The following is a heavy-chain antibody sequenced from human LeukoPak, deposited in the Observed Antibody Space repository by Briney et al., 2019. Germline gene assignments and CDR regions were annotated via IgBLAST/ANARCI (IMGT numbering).Heavy chain of an antibody. CDR3: ARWTTVATGVDY. V-gene: IGHV3-30*04. CDR1: GFTFSSYA. CDR2: ISYDGSNK. Sequence: PGGSLRLSCAASGFTFSSYAMHWVRQAPGKGLEWVAVISYDGSNKYYADSVKGRFTISRDNSKNTLYLQMNSLRAEDTAVYYCARWTTVATGVDYWGQGTLVTVSS. J-gene: IGHJ4*02. D-gene: IGHD4-17*01.